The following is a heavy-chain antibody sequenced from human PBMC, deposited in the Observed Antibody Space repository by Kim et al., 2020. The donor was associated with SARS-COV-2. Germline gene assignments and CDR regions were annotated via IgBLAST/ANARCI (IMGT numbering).Heavy chain of an antibody. CDR2: INHSGST. D-gene: IGHD1-26*01. V-gene: IGHV4-34*01. CDR3: ARGPVGALRR. CDR1: GGSFSGYY. Sequence: SETLSLTCAVYGGSFSGYYWSWIRQPPGKGLEWIGEINHSGSTNYNPSLKSRVTISVDTSKNQFSLKLSSVTAADTAVYYCARGPVGALRRWGQGTLVTVSS. J-gene: IGHJ4*02.